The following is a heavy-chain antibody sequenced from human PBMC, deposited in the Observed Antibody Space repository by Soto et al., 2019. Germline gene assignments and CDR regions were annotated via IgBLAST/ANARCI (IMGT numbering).Heavy chain of an antibody. J-gene: IGHJ4*02. D-gene: IGHD3-9*01. V-gene: IGHV4-39*02. CDR3: AREGYDILTGYQNFDY. Sequence: SETLSLTCTVSGGSISSSSYYWGWIRQPPGKGLEWIGSIYYSGSTYYNPSLKSRVTISVDTSKNQFSLKLSSVTAADTAVYYCAREGYDILTGYQNFDYWGQGTLVTVSS. CDR1: GGSISSSSYY. CDR2: IYYSGST.